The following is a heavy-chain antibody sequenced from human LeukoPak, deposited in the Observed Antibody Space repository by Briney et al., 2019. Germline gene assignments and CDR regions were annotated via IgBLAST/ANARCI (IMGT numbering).Heavy chain of an antibody. V-gene: IGHV4-34*01. CDR2: INLGGST. J-gene: IGHJ4*02. D-gene: IGHD3-22*01. CDR1: GGSFNGYS. CDR3: ARVAVVVTPHYYFDY. Sequence: PSETLSLTCALYGGSFNGYSWSWIRQSPGKGLEWIGEINLGGSTNYNPSLKSRVTMTIDTSKNQFSLKLSSVTAADTAVYYCARVAVVVTPHYYFDYWGQGTLVTVSS.